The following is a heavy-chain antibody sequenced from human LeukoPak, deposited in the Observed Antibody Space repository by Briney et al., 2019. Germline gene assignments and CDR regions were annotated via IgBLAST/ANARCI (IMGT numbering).Heavy chain of an antibody. D-gene: IGHD3-3*01. Sequence: SETLSLTCTVSGGSISSYYWSWIRQPPGKGLEWIGYIYYSGSTDYNPSLKSRVTISVDTSKNQFSLKLSSVTAADTVVYYCARGDFYDFWSGTHYYGMGVWGQGTTVTVSS. CDR1: GGSISSYY. CDR2: IYYSGST. CDR3: ARGDFYDFWSGTHYYGMGV. J-gene: IGHJ6*02. V-gene: IGHV4-59*08.